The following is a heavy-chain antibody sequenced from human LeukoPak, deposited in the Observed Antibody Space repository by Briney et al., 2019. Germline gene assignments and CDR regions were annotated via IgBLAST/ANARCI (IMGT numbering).Heavy chain of an antibody. CDR3: ARDPDIVAFFDY. V-gene: IGHV3-21*01. J-gene: IGHJ4*02. D-gene: IGHD5-12*01. Sequence: GGSLRLSCAASGFTFSDYSLNWVRQAPGKGLEWASSISSSSTFVYYADPVKGRFTISRDNTKNSLYLQMNSLRAEDTAVYYCARDPDIVAFFDYWGQGTLVTVSS. CDR2: ISSSSTFV. CDR1: GFTFSDYS.